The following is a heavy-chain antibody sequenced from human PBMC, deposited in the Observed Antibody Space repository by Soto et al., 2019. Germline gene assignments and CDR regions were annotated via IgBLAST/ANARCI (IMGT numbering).Heavy chain of an antibody. CDR3: ARETRMGLRRYYYGMDV. CDR2: IYYSGST. V-gene: IGHV4-30-4*08. CDR1: GGSISSGVYY. Sequence: PSETLSLTCTVSGGSISSGVYYWSWIRQHPGKGLEWIGYIYYSGSTYYNPSLKSRVTISVDTSKNQFSLKLSSVTAADTAVYYCARETRMGLRRYYYGMDVWGQGTTVTVSS. J-gene: IGHJ6*02. D-gene: IGHD5-12*01.